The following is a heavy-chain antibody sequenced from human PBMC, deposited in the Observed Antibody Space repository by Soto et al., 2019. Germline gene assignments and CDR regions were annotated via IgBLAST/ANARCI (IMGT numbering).Heavy chain of an antibody. D-gene: IGHD6-13*01. CDR2: ISGSGGST. Sequence: PGGSLRLSCAASGFTFSSYAMSWVRQAPGKGLEWVSAISGSGGSTYYADSVKGRFTISRDNSKNTLYLQMNSLRAEDTAVYYCASTRQLAAAEYYYYYGMDVWGQGATVTVSS. V-gene: IGHV3-23*01. J-gene: IGHJ6*02. CDR1: GFTFSSYA. CDR3: ASTRQLAAAEYYYYYGMDV.